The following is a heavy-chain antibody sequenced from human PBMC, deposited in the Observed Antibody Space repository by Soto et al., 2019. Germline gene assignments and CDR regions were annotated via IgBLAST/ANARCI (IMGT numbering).Heavy chain of an antibody. CDR3: ARQDLYSSYYYYMDV. CDR2: IYYSGST. V-gene: IGHV4-39*01. Sequence: PSETLSLTCTVSGGSISSSSYYWGWIRQPPGKGLEWIGSIYYSGSTYYNPSLKSRVTISVDTSKNQFSLKLSSVTAADTAVYYCARQDLYSSYYYYMDVWGKGTMVTVSS. J-gene: IGHJ6*03. CDR1: GGSISSSSYY.